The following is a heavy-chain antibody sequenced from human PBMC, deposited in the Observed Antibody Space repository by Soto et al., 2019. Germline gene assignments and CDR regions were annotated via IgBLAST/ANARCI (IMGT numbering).Heavy chain of an antibody. V-gene: IGHV1-18*01. Sequence: PSVKVSCKASGYTFTSYGISWVRQAPGQGLEWMGWISAYNGNTNYAQKLQGRVTMTTDTSTSTAYMELRSLRSDDTAVYYCARVALVRGIAVAGTSAFDIWGQGTMVTVSS. D-gene: IGHD6-19*01. CDR1: GYTFTSYG. CDR3: ARVALVRGIAVAGTSAFDI. CDR2: ISAYNGNT. J-gene: IGHJ3*02.